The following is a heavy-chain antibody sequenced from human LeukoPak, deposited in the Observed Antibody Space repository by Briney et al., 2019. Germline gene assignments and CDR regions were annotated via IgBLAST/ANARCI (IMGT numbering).Heavy chain of an antibody. V-gene: IGHV4-59*01. CDR2: IYYSGST. D-gene: IGHD6-13*01. Sequence: PSETLSLTCTVSGGSISSYYWSWIRQPPGKGLEWIGYIYYSGSTNYNPSLKSRVTISVDTSKNQFSLELSSVTAADTAVYYCARDSAYSSSWYWFDPWGQGTLVTVSS. CDR3: ARDSAYSSSWYWFDP. J-gene: IGHJ5*02. CDR1: GGSISSYY.